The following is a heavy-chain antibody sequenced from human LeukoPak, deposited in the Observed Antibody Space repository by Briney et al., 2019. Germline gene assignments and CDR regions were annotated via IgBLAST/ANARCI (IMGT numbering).Heavy chain of an antibody. CDR2: ISGSGGDT. CDR3: AKDLWDYYDSSGRDDAFDI. V-gene: IGHV3-23*01. CDR1: GFTFSSYA. D-gene: IGHD3-22*01. Sequence: GGSLRLSCAASGFTFSSYAMSWVRQAPGKGLEWVSSISGSGGDTYYGDSVKGRFTISRDNSKNTLYLQMNSLRAEDTAVYYCAKDLWDYYDSSGRDDAFDIWGQGTMVTVSS. J-gene: IGHJ3*02.